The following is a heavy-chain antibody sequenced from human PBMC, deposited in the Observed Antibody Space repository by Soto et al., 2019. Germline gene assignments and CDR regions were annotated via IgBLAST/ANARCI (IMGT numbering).Heavy chain of an antibody. V-gene: IGHV3-53*02. J-gene: IGHJ6*02. D-gene: IGHD6-6*01. Sequence: EVHLVETGGGLIQPEGSLRLSCAASGLSVSSSDMSWVRQAPGKGLEWISVIYSGGSTHDADSVTGRFTISRDNSKNTVHLQMNSLRVDDTAVYFCSTSSRNEYHFAMDAWGQGTTVIVSS. CDR3: STSSRNEYHFAMDA. CDR2: IYSGGST. CDR1: GLSVSSSD.